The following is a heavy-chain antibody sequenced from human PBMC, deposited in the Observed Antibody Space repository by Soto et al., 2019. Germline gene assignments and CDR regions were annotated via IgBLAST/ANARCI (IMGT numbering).Heavy chain of an antibody. CDR2: ISAYNGNT. CDR1: GYTFTSYG. V-gene: IGHV1-18*01. CDR3: ARAEMTTMTPRYYHYYGMDV. D-gene: IGHD4-17*01. J-gene: IGHJ6*02. Sequence: QVQLVQSGAEVKKPGASVKVSCKASGYTFTSYGISWVRQAPGQGLEWMGWISAYNGNTNYAQKLQGRVTMTTDTSTSTAYMELRSLRSDDTAVYYCARAEMTTMTPRYYHYYGMDVWGQGTTVNVSS.